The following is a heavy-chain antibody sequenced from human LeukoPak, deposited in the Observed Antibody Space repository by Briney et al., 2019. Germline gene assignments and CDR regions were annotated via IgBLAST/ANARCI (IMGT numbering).Heavy chain of an antibody. CDR3: ARGILRVDYYYMDV. Sequence: ASVKVSCKASGYTFTSYNMHWVRQATGQGLEWMGWMNPNSGNTGYAQKFQGRVTITRNTSISTAYMELSSLRSEDTAVYYCARGILRVDYYYMDVWGKGTTVTVSS. J-gene: IGHJ6*03. V-gene: IGHV1-8*03. CDR1: GYTFTSYN. CDR2: MNPNSGNT. D-gene: IGHD3-3*01.